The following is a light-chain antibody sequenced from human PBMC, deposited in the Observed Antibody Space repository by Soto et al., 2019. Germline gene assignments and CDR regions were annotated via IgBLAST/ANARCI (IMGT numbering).Light chain of an antibody. CDR2: END. CDR3: CSYAGSSTYV. Sequence: QSALTQPASVSGSPGQSITISCTGTSNDVGTYNLVSWYQQRPGKGPTLVIFENDQRPSGVSFRFSGSKSGNTASLTISGLQAEDEADYYCCSYAGSSTYVFGTGTQLTVL. V-gene: IGLV2-23*01. J-gene: IGLJ1*01. CDR1: SNDVGTYNL.